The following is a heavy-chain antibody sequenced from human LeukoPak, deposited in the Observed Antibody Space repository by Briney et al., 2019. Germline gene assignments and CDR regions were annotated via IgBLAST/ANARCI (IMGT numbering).Heavy chain of an antibody. Sequence: SETLSLTCTVSGASFSSSTYYWGWIRQPPGKGLEWIGSIYYSGSTYYNPSLKSRVTISVDTSKNQFSLKLSSVPAADTAVYYCARRSHENYSYGMDVWGQGTTVTVSS. CDR1: GASFSSSTYY. J-gene: IGHJ6*02. CDR2: IYYSGST. CDR3: ARRSHENYSYGMDV. V-gene: IGHV4-39*01.